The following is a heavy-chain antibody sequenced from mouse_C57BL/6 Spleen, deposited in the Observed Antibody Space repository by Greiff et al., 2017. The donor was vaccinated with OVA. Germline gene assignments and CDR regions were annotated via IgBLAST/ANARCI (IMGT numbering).Heavy chain of an antibody. Sequence: QVQLQQSGAELVKPGASVEISCKASGYAFSSYWMNWVKQRPGKGLEWIGQIYPGDGDTNYNGKFKGKATLTADKSSSTAYMQLSSLTSEDSAVYYCATGSNHRGAMDYWGQGTSVTVSS. D-gene: IGHD2-5*01. J-gene: IGHJ4*01. CDR3: ATGSNHRGAMDY. CDR1: GYAFSSYW. CDR2: IYPGDGDT. V-gene: IGHV1-80*01.